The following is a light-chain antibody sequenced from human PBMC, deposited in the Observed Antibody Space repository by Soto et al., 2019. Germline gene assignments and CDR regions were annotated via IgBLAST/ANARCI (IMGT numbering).Light chain of an antibody. Sequence: QSVLTQPASVSGSPGQSITISCTGTSSDIGAYDYVSWYQQHPGGVPKLLIFDVSSRPSGVSSRFSGSKSGNTASLTISGLQADDESDYYYSSYADSSASDYVFGGGTKLTVL. CDR2: DVS. CDR3: SSYADSSASDYV. J-gene: IGLJ2*01. CDR1: SSDIGAYDY. V-gene: IGLV2-14*03.